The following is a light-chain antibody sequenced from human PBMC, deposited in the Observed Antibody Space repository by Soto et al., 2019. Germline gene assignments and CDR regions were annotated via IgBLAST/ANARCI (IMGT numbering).Light chain of an antibody. V-gene: IGKV1-39*01. Sequence: DIQMSQSPSSVSASVGDRVTITCRASQSISSYLHWYQQKPGKAPKLLIYAASTLQSGVPSRFSGSGSGTDFTLTISCLQSEDFATYYCQQYYSYPPDTFGQGTRLEIK. J-gene: IGKJ5*01. CDR3: QQYYSYPPDT. CDR1: QSISSY. CDR2: AAS.